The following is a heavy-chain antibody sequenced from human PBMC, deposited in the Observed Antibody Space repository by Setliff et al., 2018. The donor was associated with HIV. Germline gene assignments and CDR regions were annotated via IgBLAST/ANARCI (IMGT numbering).Heavy chain of an antibody. CDR1: GDSISTYY. D-gene: IGHD3-3*01. Sequence: SETLSLTCTVSGDSISTYYWSWIRQPPGKGLEWIGYIYYSGSTYYNPSLKSRVTISVDTSKNQFSLKLSSVTAADTAVYYCARGRRYYTYYFDYWGQGTLVTVSS. CDR2: IYYSGST. J-gene: IGHJ4*02. CDR3: ARGRRYYTYYFDY. V-gene: IGHV4-59*08.